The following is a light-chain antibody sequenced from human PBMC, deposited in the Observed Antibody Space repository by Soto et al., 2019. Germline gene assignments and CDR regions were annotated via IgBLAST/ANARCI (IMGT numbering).Light chain of an antibody. CDR1: SGSIASNY. Sequence: NIMLTQPHSVSESPGKTVTISCTRSSGSIASNYVQWYQQRPGSAPTTVIYEDNQRPSGVPDRFSGSIDSSSNSASLTISGLKTEDEADYYCQSYDSSNYVFGTGTKLTVL. V-gene: IGLV6-57*03. CDR3: QSYDSSNYV. CDR2: EDN. J-gene: IGLJ1*01.